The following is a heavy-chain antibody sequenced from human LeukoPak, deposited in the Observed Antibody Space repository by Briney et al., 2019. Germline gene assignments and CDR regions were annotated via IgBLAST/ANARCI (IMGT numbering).Heavy chain of an antibody. V-gene: IGHV4-31*03. CDR1: GGSISSGGYY. CDR2: IYYSGST. Sequence: SETLSLTCTVSGGSISSGGYYWSWIRQHPGKGLEWIVYIYYSGSTYYNPSLKSRVTISVDTSKNQFSLKLSSVTAADTAVYYCARGDYYDSSGYQTGPDYWGQGTLVTVSS. CDR3: ARGDYYDSSGYQTGPDY. D-gene: IGHD3-22*01. J-gene: IGHJ4*02.